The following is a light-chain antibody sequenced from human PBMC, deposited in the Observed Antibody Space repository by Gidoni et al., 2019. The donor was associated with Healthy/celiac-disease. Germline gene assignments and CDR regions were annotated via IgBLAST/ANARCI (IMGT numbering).Light chain of an antibody. CDR3: QQSYSTLT. Sequence: DIQMTQSPSSLSASVGDRVTITCRASQSISSSLNWYQQKPGEAPKLLIYAASSLQRGVPSRFSGSGSGTDFTLTISSLQPEDFATYYCQQSYSTLTFGGXTKVEIK. J-gene: IGKJ4*01. CDR1: QSISSS. V-gene: IGKV1-39*01. CDR2: AAS.